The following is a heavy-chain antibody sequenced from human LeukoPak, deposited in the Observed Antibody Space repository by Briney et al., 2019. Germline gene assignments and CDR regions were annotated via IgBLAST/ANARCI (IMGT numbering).Heavy chain of an antibody. D-gene: IGHD2-2*01. V-gene: IGHV3-21*04. CDR1: GFTFSSYS. Sequence: PGGSLRLSCAASGFTFSSYSMNWVRQAPGKGLEWVSSISSSSSYIYYADSVKGRFTISRDNAKNSLYLQMNSLRAEDTAVYYCAKDLSAHVVVPAAIVGSFDYWGQGTLVTVSS. CDR3: AKDLSAHVVVPAAIVGSFDY. CDR2: ISSSSSYI. J-gene: IGHJ4*02.